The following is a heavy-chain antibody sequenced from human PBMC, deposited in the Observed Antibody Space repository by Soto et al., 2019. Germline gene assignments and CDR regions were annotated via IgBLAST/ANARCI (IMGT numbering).Heavy chain of an antibody. CDR3: AREGGGLGYCSGCTCNWYFDL. CDR1: GGTFRSYG. CDR2: IIPIFGTL. V-gene: IGHV1-69*01. J-gene: IGHJ2*01. D-gene: IGHD2-15*01. Sequence: QVQLVQSGAEVKRPGSSVKVSCKASGGTFRSYGINWVRQAPGQGLEWMGGIIPIFGTLNSAQKFQGRVTITADESTSTAYMELSSLRPEDTAVYYCAREGGGLGYCSGCTCNWYFDLWGRGTLVTASS.